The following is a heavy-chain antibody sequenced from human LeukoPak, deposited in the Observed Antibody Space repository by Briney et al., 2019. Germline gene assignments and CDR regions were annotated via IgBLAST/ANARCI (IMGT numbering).Heavy chain of an antibody. D-gene: IGHD2-2*01. CDR2: INPNSGGT. J-gene: IGHJ5*02. CDR3: ARVRVLRYCSSTSCSRGSGFDP. Sequence: ASVKVSCKASGYTFTGYYMHWVRQARGQGLEWMGWINPNSGGTNYAQKFQGRVTMTRDTSISTAYMELSRLRSDDTAVYYCARVRVLRYCSSTSCSRGSGFDPWGQGTLVTVSS. CDR1: GYTFTGYY. V-gene: IGHV1-2*02.